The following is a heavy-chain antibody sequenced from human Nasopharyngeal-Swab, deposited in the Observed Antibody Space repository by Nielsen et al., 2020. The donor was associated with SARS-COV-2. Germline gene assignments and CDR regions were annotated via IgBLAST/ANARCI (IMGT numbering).Heavy chain of an antibody. CDR2: IDPNSGGT. V-gene: IGHV1-2*02. CDR3: ARDKEGTTLVDRDFDY. D-gene: IGHD4-23*01. Sequence: WVRQAPGQGLEWMGWIDPNSGGTNYAQKFQGRVTMTRDTSISTAYMELSRLRSDDTAVYYCARDKEGTTLVDRDFDYWGQGTLVTVSS. J-gene: IGHJ4*02.